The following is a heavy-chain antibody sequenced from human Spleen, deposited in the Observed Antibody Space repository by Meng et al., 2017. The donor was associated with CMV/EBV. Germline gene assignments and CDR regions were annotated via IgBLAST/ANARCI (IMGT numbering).Heavy chain of an antibody. J-gene: IGHJ3*02. V-gene: IGHV1-18*04. CDR2: ISAYNGNT. CDR3: ARVVYSYGYLGAFDI. D-gene: IGHD5-18*01. CDR1: GYTFTGYY. Sequence: ASVKVSCKASGYTFTGYYIHWVRQVPGQGLEWMGWISAYNGNTNYAQKLQGRVTMTTDTSTSTAYMELRSLRSDDTAVYYCARVVYSYGYLGAFDIWGQGTMVTVSS.